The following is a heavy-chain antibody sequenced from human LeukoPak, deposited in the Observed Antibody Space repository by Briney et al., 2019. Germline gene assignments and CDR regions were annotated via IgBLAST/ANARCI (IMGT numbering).Heavy chain of an antibody. CDR3: ARVAAGY. V-gene: IGHV3-23*01. CDR1: GLTFSSYA. Sequence: GGSLRLSCAVSGLTFSSYAMSWVRQAPGKGLEWVSVISGSGGVKYYADAVRGRFTISRDNSKNTLYLQINSLRAEDTAVYYCARVAAGYWGQGTLVTVSS. J-gene: IGHJ4*02. CDR2: ISGSGGVK. D-gene: IGHD6-13*01.